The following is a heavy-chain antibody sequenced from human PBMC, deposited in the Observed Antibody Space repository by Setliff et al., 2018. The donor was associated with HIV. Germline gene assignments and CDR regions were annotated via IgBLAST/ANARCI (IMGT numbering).Heavy chain of an antibody. CDR2: IYHSGPT. D-gene: IGHD2-15*01. CDR3: ARHDSGVSTEYFQH. Sequence: ASETLSLTCAVSGYSISSGYYWGWIRQPPGKGLEWVGSIYHSGPTYYNPSLKSRVTISVDTSKNQFSLKLSSVTAADTAVYYCARHDSGVSTEYFQHWGLGTLVTVSS. CDR1: GYSISSGYY. V-gene: IGHV4-38-2*01. J-gene: IGHJ1*01.